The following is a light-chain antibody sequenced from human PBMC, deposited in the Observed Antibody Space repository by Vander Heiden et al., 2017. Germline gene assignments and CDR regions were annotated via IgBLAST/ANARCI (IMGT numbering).Light chain of an antibody. J-gene: IGLJ1*01. CDR3: QSYDRSLSGYV. CDR2: YNS. Sequence: QSVLTQPPSVSVAPGQRSTISCTGSRSNSVARVDVSWYQQLPGTAPKLLMYYNSNRPSGVPDRFSGSKSGTSASLAITGLQAEDEADYYCQSYDRSLSGYVFGTGTKVTVL. CDR1: RSNSVARVD. V-gene: IGLV1-40*01.